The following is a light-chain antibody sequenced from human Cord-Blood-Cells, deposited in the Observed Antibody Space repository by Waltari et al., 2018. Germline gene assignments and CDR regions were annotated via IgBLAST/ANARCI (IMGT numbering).Light chain of an antibody. V-gene: IGLV2-14*01. CDR1: SRDVGGYNS. CDR2: DVS. CDR3: SSYTSSSTLV. Sequence: QSALTQPASVSASPGQSITIPCTGTSRDVGGYNSVSWYQQHPGKAPKLMIYDVSNRPSGVSNRFSGSKSGNTASLTISGLQAEDEADYYCSSYTSSSTLVFGGGTKLTVL. J-gene: IGLJ2*01.